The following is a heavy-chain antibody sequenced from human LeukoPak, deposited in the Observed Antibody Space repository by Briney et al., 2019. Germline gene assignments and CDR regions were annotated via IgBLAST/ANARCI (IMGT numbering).Heavy chain of an antibody. CDR2: IYYSGST. V-gene: IGHV4-39*07. J-gene: IGHJ6*03. Sequence: PSETLSLTCTVSGGSISSSSYYWGWIRQPPGKGLEWIGSIYYSGSTYYNPSLKSRVTISVDTSKNQFSLKLSSVTAADTAVYYCARGPLGYYDSSGYHDSYYYYYMDVWGKGTTVTVSS. D-gene: IGHD3-22*01. CDR3: ARGPLGYYDSSGYHDSYYYYYMDV. CDR1: GGSISSSSYY.